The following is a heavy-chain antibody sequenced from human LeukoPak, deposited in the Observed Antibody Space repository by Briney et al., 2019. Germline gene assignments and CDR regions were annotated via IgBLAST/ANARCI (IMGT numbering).Heavy chain of an antibody. J-gene: IGHJ4*02. D-gene: IGHD1-7*01. Sequence: ASVKVSCKASGYTFTNYGISWVRQAPGQGLEWMGWISAYNGDTSYAQKFQGRVTMTRDTSTSAIYMELSSLRSEDTAVYYCARLITGTTPIDYWGQGTLVTVSS. CDR3: ARLITGTTPIDY. CDR2: ISAYNGDT. CDR1: GYTFTNYG. V-gene: IGHV1-18*01.